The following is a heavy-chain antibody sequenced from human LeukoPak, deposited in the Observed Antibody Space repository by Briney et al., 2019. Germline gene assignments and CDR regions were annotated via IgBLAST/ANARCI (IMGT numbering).Heavy chain of an antibody. V-gene: IGHV1-2*02. CDR3: ARDPGGYYDSSGYQYFQH. CDR1: GYTFTASF. D-gene: IGHD3-22*01. CDR2: INPSSGDT. J-gene: IGHJ1*01. Sequence: ASVKVSCKASGYTFTASFLHWVRQAPGQGLEWMGWINPSSGDTNSVQKFQDRVTMTRDTSINTAYMELSSLRSEDTAVYYCARDPGGYYDSSGYQYFQHWGQGTLVTVSS.